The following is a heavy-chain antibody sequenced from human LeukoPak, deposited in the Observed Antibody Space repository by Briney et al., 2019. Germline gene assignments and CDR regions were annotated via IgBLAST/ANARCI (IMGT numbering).Heavy chain of an antibody. J-gene: IGHJ3*01. CDR2: INGDATTT. D-gene: IGHD1-26*01. CDR3: TRDFIVGADTVAFDV. Sequence: GGSLTLSCAASGLTFRNYRMHWVRQAPGEGLVWVSRINGDATTTTYADSVKGRFTISRDYAKNTLYLQMNSLRAEDTAVYYCTRDFIVGADTVAFDVWGQGKMVPVSS. CDR1: GLTFRNYR. V-gene: IGHV3-74*01.